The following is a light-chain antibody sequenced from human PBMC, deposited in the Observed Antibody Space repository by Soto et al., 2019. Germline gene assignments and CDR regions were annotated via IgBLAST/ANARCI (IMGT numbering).Light chain of an antibody. J-gene: IGKJ2*01. CDR1: QSVASN. Sequence: EIVMTQSPASLSVSPGDGATLSCRASQSVASNVAWYQQKPGQGPRLLIHGASTRAVGFPARFSGSGSGTDFTLTTSSLQSKDFAVYYCQHYHNLPPQYTFGQGKKLQIK. V-gene: IGKV3-15*01. CDR2: GAS. CDR3: QHYHNLPPQYT.